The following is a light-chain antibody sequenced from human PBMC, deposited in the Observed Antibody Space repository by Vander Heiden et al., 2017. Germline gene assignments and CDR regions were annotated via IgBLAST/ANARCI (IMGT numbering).Light chain of an antibody. Sequence: EIVMTQSPATLSVSPGERATLSCRVSQSISNNLAWHQQKPGQAPRLLIYDASTRATGIPARFSGSGSGTEFTLSISSLQSEDCAVYYCQQYNNWPLTFGGGTKVEIK. V-gene: IGKV3-15*01. CDR2: DAS. CDR1: QSISNN. CDR3: QQYNNWPLT. J-gene: IGKJ4*01.